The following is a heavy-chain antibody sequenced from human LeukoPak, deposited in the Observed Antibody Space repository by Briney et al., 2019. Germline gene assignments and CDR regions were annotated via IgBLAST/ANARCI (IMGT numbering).Heavy chain of an antibody. CDR2: IKSKTDYGTT. CDR3: TRVTAYFYYGMDV. J-gene: IGHJ6*02. V-gene: IGHV3-15*01. D-gene: IGHD2-21*01. Sequence: GWSLRLSCAASGFTFSKAWMSWVRQAPGKGLEWVGRIKSKTDYGTTEYAAPVKGRFTISRDDSKNTLYLEMNSLKTEDTAVYFCTRVTAYFYYGMDVWGQGTTVTVSS. CDR1: GFTFSKAW.